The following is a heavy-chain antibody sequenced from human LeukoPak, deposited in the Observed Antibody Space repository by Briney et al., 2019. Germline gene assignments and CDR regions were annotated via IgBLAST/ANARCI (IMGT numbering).Heavy chain of an antibody. CDR3: ARWLVDAAMVDD. Sequence: SETLSLTCAVSGYSINSGYYWGWIRQPPGKRLEWIGNIYRSGYTYYNPSLKSRVTISVDTSTNHFSLKLWSVTAADTAVYYCARWLVDAAMVDDWGQGTLVTVSS. D-gene: IGHD5-18*01. V-gene: IGHV4-38-2*01. CDR2: IYRSGYT. J-gene: IGHJ4*02. CDR1: GYSINSGYY.